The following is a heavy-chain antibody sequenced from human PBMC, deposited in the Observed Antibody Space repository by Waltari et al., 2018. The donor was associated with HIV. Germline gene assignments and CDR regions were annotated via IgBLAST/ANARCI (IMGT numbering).Heavy chain of an antibody. V-gene: IGHV4-34*01. CDR1: GGSFSGYY. CDR2: INHSGST. Sequence: QVQLQQWGAGLLKPSETLSLTCAVYGGSFSGYYWSWIRQPPGKGLEWIGEINHSGSTNYNPSLKSRVTISVDTSKNQFSLKLSSVTAADTAVYYCVRGKGGSPTPDYWGQGTLVTVSS. J-gene: IGHJ4*02. D-gene: IGHD3-16*01. CDR3: VRGKGGSPTPDY.